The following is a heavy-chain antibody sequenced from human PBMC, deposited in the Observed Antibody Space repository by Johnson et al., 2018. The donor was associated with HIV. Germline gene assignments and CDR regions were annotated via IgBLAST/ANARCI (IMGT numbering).Heavy chain of an antibody. CDR1: GFTVSSNY. CDR2: IYSGGST. J-gene: IGHJ3*02. CDR3: ARIGAWQLHRAFDI. D-gene: IGHD2-15*01. V-gene: IGHV3-66*02. Sequence: MLLVESGGGLVQPGGSLRLSCAASGFTVSSNYMSWVRQAPGKGLEWVSIIYSGGSTYHTDSVKGRFTISRDNSKNTLYLQMNSLRAEDTAVYYCARIGAWQLHRAFDIWGQGTMVTVSS.